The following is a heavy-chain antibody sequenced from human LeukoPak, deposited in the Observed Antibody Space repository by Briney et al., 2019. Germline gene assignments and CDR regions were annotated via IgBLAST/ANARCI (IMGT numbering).Heavy chain of an antibody. CDR1: GFTFNSYW. J-gene: IGHJ4*02. CDR3: ARDRELEPLDY. D-gene: IGHD1-1*01. V-gene: IGHV3-74*01. CDR2: IDEDGKTI. Sequence: GSLRLSCAASGFTFNSYWMHWVRQAPGKGLVWVSRIDEDGKTIDYADSVKGRFTISRDNAKDTLYLQMNSLRAEDTAVYYCARDRELEPLDYWGQGTLVTVSS.